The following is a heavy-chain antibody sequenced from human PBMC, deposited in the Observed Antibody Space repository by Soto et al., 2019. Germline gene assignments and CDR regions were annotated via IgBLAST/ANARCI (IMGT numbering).Heavy chain of an antibody. D-gene: IGHD6-19*01. Sequence: SETLSLTCTVSGGSISSGDYYWSWIRQPPGKGLEWIGYIYHSGSTNYNPSLKSRVTISVDKSKNQFSLKLSSVTAADTAVYYCARVSVAGTRFDYWGQGTLVTVSS. V-gene: IGHV4-30-4*01. CDR3: ARVSVAGTRFDY. J-gene: IGHJ4*02. CDR2: IYHSGST. CDR1: GGSISSGDYY.